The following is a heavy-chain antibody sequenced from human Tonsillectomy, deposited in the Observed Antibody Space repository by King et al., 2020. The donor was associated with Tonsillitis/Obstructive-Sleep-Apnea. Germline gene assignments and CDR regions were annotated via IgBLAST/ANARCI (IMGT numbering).Heavy chain of an antibody. CDR3: ATMTGAHMDV. Sequence: QLQESGPGLVKPSGTLSLTCAVSCGSISSSNWCSWVRQPPGKGLEWIGVIYHIVGTNYNPSLTSRVTISVDKSKNQFSLKLSSVTAADTAVYYCATMTGAHMDVWGKGTTVTVSS. V-gene: IGHV4-4*02. J-gene: IGHJ6*03. CDR2: IYHIVGT. D-gene: IGHD3-9*01. CDR1: CGSISSSNW.